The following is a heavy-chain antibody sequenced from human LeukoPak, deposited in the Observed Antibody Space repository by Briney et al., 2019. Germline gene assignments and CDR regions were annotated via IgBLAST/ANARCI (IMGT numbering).Heavy chain of an antibody. Sequence: GGSLRLSCAASGFTFSSYSMNWVRQAPGKGLEWVSSISSSSSYIYYADSVKGRFTISRDNAKNSLYLQMNSLRAEDTAVYYCASRIVGAPYYWGQGTLVTVSS. D-gene: IGHD1-26*01. CDR3: ASRIVGAPYY. CDR1: GFTFSSYS. J-gene: IGHJ4*02. V-gene: IGHV3-21*01. CDR2: ISSSSSYI.